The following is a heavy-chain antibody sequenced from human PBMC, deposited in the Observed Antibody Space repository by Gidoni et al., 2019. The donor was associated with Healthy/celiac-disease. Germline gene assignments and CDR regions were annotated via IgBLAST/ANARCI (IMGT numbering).Heavy chain of an antibody. CDR2: ST. V-gene: IGHV4-4*02. D-gene: IGHD3-22*01. CDR3: ARITYYYDSSGYALDY. Sequence: STNYNPSLKSRVTIAVDKSKNQFSLKLSSVTAADTAVYYCARITYYYDSSGYALDYWGQGTLVTVSS. J-gene: IGHJ4*02.